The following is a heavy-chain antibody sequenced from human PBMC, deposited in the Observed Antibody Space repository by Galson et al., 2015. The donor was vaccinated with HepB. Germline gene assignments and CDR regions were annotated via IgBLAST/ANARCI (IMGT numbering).Heavy chain of an antibody. Sequence: SLRLSCAASGFTFSSYAMHWVRQAPGKGLEWVSSISGSGSRTYYADSVKGRFTISRGNSKNTLYVQMNCLRAEDTAVYYCAKRGADCSGGSCYHYGMDVWGQGTTVTVTS. D-gene: IGHD2-15*01. CDR3: AKRGADCSGGSCYHYGMDV. V-gene: IGHV3-23*01. CDR1: GFTFSSYA. CDR2: ISGSGSRT. J-gene: IGHJ6*02.